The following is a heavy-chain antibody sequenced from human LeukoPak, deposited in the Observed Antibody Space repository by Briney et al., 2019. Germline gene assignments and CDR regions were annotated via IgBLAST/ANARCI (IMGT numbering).Heavy chain of an antibody. J-gene: IGHJ4*02. Sequence: PGGSLRLSCAASGFTFSTYEMNWVRQAPGKGLEWISYIYNSHSTIYYADSVKGRFTISRDNAKNSLYLQMNSLRAEDTAVYYCARELGSSGYYPFDYWGQGTLVTVSS. V-gene: IGHV3-48*03. CDR2: IYNSHSTI. CDR3: ARELGSSGYYPFDY. CDR1: GFTFSTYE. D-gene: IGHD3-22*01.